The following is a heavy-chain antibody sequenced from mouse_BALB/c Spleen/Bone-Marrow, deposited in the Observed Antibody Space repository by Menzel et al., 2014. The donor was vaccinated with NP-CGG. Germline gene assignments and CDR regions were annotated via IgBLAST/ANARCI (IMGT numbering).Heavy chain of an antibody. Sequence: EVKLVESGGGLVQPGGSLRLSCATSGFTFTDYYMNWVRQPPGKALEWLGFIRNKANGYTTEYSTSVKGRFTISRDNSQSILYLQMNTLRGEDSATYYCARDKGSAFFDYWGQGTTLTVSS. CDR3: ARDKGSAFFDY. J-gene: IGHJ2*01. CDR2: IRNKANGYTT. V-gene: IGHV7-3*02. D-gene: IGHD1-3*01. CDR1: GFTFTDYY.